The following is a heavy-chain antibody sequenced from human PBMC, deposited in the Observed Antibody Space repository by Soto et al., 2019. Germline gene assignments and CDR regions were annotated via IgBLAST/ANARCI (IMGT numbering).Heavy chain of an antibody. Sequence: QVQLVQSGAEVKKPGASVKVSCKASGYSFTDYHIHWVRQAPGQGLEWLGRINPKSGGTSTAQKFQGGVTMTTDTSNSTASMELTRLTSDDTAIYYCARGDSTDCSNGVCSFFYNHDMDVWGQGTTVTVSS. D-gene: IGHD2-8*01. CDR1: GYSFTDYH. CDR3: ARGDSTDCSNGVCSFFYNHDMDV. J-gene: IGHJ6*02. V-gene: IGHV1-2*06. CDR2: INPKSGGT.